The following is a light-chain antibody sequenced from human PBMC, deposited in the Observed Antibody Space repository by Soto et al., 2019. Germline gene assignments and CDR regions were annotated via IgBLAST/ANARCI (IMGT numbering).Light chain of an antibody. J-gene: IGKJ2*01. CDR1: QSVSRN. Sequence: EIVMTQSPATLSVSPGERATLSCRAGQSVSRNLAWYQQKPGQPPRLLIYDASTRATGVPARFGGSGSGTEFTLTISGLQSEDFAVYYCQQYGDWPPDTFGQGTKVDIK. V-gene: IGKV3-15*01. CDR2: DAS. CDR3: QQYGDWPPDT.